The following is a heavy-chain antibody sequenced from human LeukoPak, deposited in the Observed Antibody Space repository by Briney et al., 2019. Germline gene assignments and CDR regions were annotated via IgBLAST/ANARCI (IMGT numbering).Heavy chain of an antibody. Sequence: SETLSLTCTVSGDSMRSYFWSWIRQPPGKGLEWIGYIYYSGAINYNPFLKSRVTISVDTSKNQFSLKLNSVTAADTAMYYCAREYGSGSYGYSDLWGRGTLVTVSS. CDR2: IYYSGAI. J-gene: IGHJ2*01. D-gene: IGHD3-10*01. V-gene: IGHV4-59*01. CDR3: AREYGSGSYGYSDL. CDR1: GDSMRSYF.